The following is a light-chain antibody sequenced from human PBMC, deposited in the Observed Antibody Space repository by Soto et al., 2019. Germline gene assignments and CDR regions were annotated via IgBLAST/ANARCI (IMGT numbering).Light chain of an antibody. V-gene: IGKV3-20*01. J-gene: IGKJ4*01. CDR3: QQYSSSPVT. Sequence: EIVLAQSPGTLSLSPGERATLSCRASQRVSNTYLAWYQQKPGQAPRLLIYGVSSRATGIPDRFSGSGSGTDFTLTISRLEPEGFAVYYCQQYSSSPVTFGGGTKVDIK. CDR1: QRVSNTY. CDR2: GVS.